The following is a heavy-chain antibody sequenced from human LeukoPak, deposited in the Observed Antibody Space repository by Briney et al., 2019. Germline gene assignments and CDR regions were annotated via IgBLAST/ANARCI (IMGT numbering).Heavy chain of an antibody. J-gene: IGHJ6*02. CDR2: ISGSGVNT. CDR1: GFTFSSHT. CDR3: ARALFAGAFYGMDV. D-gene: IGHD3-10*01. V-gene: IGHV3-23*01. Sequence: GGSLRPSCAAYGFTFSSHTMSWVRQAPGKGLEWVSGISGSGVNTYYANSVKGRFTISRDNSKNTLYLQMNSLRAEDTAVYYCARALFAGAFYGMDVWGQGTTVTVSS.